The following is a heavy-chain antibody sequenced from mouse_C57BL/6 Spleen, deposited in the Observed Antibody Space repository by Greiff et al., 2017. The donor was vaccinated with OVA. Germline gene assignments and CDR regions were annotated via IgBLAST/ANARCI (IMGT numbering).Heavy chain of an antibody. J-gene: IGHJ4*01. D-gene: IGHD3-2*02. CDR3: ARKGVRLGMDY. Sequence: QVQLKESGAELVRPGTSVKVSCKASGYAFTNYLIEWVKQRPGQGLEWIGVINPGSGGTNYNEKFKGKATLTAEKSSSTAYMQLSSLTSEDSAVYFCARKGVRLGMDYWGQGTSVTVSS. CDR1: GYAFTNYL. V-gene: IGHV1-54*01. CDR2: INPGSGGT.